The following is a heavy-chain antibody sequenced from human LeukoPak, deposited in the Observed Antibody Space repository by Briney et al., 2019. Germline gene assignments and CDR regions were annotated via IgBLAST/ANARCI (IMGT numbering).Heavy chain of an antibody. CDR2: IWYDGSNK. Sequence: PGGSLRLSCAASGFTVRSNYMSWVRQAPGKGLEWVAVIWYDGSNKYYADSVKGRFTISRDNSKNTLYLQMNSLRAEDTAVYYCARGDDPPKYYFDYWGQGTLVTVSS. CDR1: GFTVRSNY. CDR3: ARGDDPPKYYFDY. J-gene: IGHJ4*02. V-gene: IGHV3-33*08. D-gene: IGHD3-16*01.